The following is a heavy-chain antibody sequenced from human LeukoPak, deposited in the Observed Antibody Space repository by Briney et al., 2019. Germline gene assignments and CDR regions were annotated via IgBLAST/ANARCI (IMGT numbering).Heavy chain of an antibody. Sequence: SETLSLTCAVYGGSFSGYYWSWIRQPPGKELEWIGEINHSGSTNYNPSLKSRVTISVDTSKNQFSLKLSSVTAADTAVYYCARGRRLRNWGFSPQPFDYWGQGTLVTVSS. CDR2: INHSGST. J-gene: IGHJ4*02. V-gene: IGHV4-34*01. CDR1: GGSFSGYY. CDR3: ARGRRLRNWGFSPQPFDY. D-gene: IGHD7-27*01.